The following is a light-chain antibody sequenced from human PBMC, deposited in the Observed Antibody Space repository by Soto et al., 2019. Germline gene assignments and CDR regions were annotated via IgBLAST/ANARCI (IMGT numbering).Light chain of an antibody. V-gene: IGKV3-11*01. CDR1: QSVSGC. Sequence: EIVLTQSPATLSLSPGERATLSCRASQSVSGCLAWYQQKPGQAPRLLIYDASNRATGITARFSGSGSGTDFTLTISSLEPEDFAVYYCQQRCNGPPVTFGGGTKVEIK. CDR3: QQRCNGPPVT. CDR2: DAS. J-gene: IGKJ4*01.